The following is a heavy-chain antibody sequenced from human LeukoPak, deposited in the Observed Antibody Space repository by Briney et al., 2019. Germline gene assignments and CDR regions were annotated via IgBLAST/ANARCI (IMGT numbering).Heavy chain of an antibody. CDR2: INHSGST. D-gene: IGHD2-2*01. V-gene: IGHV4-34*01. CDR1: GGSFSGYY. J-gene: IGHJ5*02. CDR3: AREGIVVVPAAKDWFDP. Sequence: SETLSLTCAVYGGSFSGYYWSWIRLPPGKGLEWIGEINHSGSTNYNPSLKSRVTISVDTSKNQFSLKLSSVTAADTAVYYCAREGIVVVPAAKDWFDPWGQGTLVTVSS.